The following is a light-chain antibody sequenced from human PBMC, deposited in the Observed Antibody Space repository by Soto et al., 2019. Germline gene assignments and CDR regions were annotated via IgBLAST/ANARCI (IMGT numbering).Light chain of an antibody. CDR1: QSVFNH. J-gene: IGKJ4*01. Sequence: DVQMTQSPSSLSASVGDSVTITCRASQSVFNHLSWFQQRPGKGPKLLIYDASSLHAGVPSRFSGSGYGTDFTLTISTVQPEDAAIYYCHQSSSTPLTFGGGTRVERK. CDR2: DAS. V-gene: IGKV1-39*01. CDR3: HQSSSTPLT.